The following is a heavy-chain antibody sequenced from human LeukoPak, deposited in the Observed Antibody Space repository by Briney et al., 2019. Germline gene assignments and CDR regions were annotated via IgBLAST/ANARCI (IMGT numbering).Heavy chain of an antibody. V-gene: IGHV1-18*01. J-gene: IGHJ6*02. D-gene: IGHD2-2*01. CDR3: ARDSLGYCSSTSCHQYYYYGMDV. Sequence: ASVKVSCKASGYTFTSYGISWVRQAPGQGLEWMGWISAYNSNTNYAQKLQGRVTMTTDTSTSTAYMELRSLRSDDTAVYYCARDSLGYCSSTSCHQYYYYGMDVWGQGTTVTVSS. CDR1: GYTFTSYG. CDR2: ISAYNSNT.